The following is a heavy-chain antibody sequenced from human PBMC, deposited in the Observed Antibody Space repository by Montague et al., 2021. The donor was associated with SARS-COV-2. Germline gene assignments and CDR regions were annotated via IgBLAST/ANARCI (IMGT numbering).Heavy chain of an antibody. CDR3: ARWGEYYDSPYYYYAMDV. V-gene: IGHV4-59*12. J-gene: IGHJ6*02. Sequence: SETLSLTCTVSGGSISPYYWSWIRQSPGKGLECIGYTSYSGSTDYNPSLKSRVTISIDTSKNQFSLKLSSVTAADTAVYYCARWGEYYDSPYYYYAMDVWGQGTTVIVSS. CDR1: GGSISPYY. D-gene: IGHD3-3*01. CDR2: TSYSGST.